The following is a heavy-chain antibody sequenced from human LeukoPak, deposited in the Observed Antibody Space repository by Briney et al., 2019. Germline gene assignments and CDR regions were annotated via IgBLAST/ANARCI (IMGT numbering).Heavy chain of an antibody. CDR2: ISYDGSNK. J-gene: IGHJ2*01. CDR1: GYTFTGYY. D-gene: IGHD2-2*02. Sequence: SCKASGYTFTGYYMHWVRQAPGKGLEWVAVISYDGSNKYYADSVKGRFTISRDNSKNTLYLQMNSLRAEDTAVYYCARDIGYCSSTSCYTLMYFDLWGRGTLVTVSS. CDR3: ARDIGYCSSTSCYTLMYFDL. V-gene: IGHV3-30-3*01.